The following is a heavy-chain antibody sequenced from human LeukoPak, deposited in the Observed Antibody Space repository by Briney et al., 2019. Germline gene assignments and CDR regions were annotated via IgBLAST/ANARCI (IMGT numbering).Heavy chain of an antibody. CDR1: GFIFSNYG. Sequence: GGSLRLSCAASGFIFSNYGMNWVRQAPGKGLEWVANIKQDGSEKYYVDSVKGRFTISRDNAKNSLYLRMNSLRAEDTAVYYCARGSGSYPTWGQGTLVTVSS. CDR2: IKQDGSEK. CDR3: ARGSGSYPT. J-gene: IGHJ4*02. D-gene: IGHD1-26*01. V-gene: IGHV3-7*03.